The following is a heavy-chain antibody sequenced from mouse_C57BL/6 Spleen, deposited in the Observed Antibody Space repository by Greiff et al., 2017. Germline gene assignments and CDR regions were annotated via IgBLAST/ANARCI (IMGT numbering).Heavy chain of an antibody. CDR1: GYTFTSYW. Sequence: QVQLKQPGAELVRPGSSVKLSCKASGYTFTSYWMHWVKQRPIQGLEWIGNIDPSDSETHYNQKFKDKATLTVDKSSSTAYMQLSSLTSEDSAVYYCARGYYCSECYYAMDYWGQGTSVTVSS. V-gene: IGHV1-52*01. CDR3: ARGYYCSECYYAMDY. D-gene: IGHD1-1*01. J-gene: IGHJ4*01. CDR2: IDPSDSET.